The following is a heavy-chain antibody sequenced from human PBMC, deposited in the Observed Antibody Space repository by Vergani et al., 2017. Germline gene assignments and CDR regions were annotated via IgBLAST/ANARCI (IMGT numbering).Heavy chain of an antibody. CDR3: ARQATVTTLVNYFDY. J-gene: IGHJ4*02. D-gene: IGHD4-11*01. CDR1: GYSFTSYW. V-gene: IGHV5-51*01. CDR2: IYPGDSDT. Sequence: EVQLVQSGAEVKKPGESLKISCKGSGYSFTSYWIGWVPQMPGKGLEWMGIIYPGDSDTRYSPSFQGQVTISADKSISTAYLQWRSLKASDTAMYYCARQATVTTLVNYFDYWGQGTLVTVSS.